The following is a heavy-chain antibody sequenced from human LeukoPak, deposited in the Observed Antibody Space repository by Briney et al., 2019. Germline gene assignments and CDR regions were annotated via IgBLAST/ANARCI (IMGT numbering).Heavy chain of an antibody. Sequence: PGRSLRLSCAASGFTFSSYGMHWVRQAPGKGLEWVAFIRYDGSNKYYADSVKGRFTISRDNSKNTLYLQMNSLRAEDTAVYYCAKGLPLEFDYWGQGTLVTVSS. J-gene: IGHJ4*02. CDR2: IRYDGSNK. V-gene: IGHV3-30*02. CDR1: GFTFSSYG. D-gene: IGHD5-12*01. CDR3: AKGLPLEFDY.